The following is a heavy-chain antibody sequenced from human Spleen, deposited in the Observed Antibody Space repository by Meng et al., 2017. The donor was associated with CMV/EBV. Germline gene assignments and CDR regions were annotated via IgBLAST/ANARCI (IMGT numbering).Heavy chain of an antibody. CDR1: FPFTRSG. Sequence: FPFTRSGIGWVRQSPGKGLECVSVSYRGGSSTYYADSVQGRFTISRDNAKNSLYLQMNSLRAEDTAVYYCARVACSSTSCYHAFDIWGQGTMVTVSS. CDR3: ARVACSSTSCYHAFDI. D-gene: IGHD2-2*01. CDR2: SYRGGSST. V-gene: IGHV3-23*03. J-gene: IGHJ3*02.